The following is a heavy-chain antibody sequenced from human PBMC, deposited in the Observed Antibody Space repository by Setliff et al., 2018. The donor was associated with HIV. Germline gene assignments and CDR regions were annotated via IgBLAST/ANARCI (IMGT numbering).Heavy chain of an antibody. J-gene: IGHJ2*01. D-gene: IGHD2-2*02. CDR2: ISSTGNTI. CDR3: ARDDTGGKGYWYFDL. CDR1: GFTFSFYS. Sequence: GGSLRLSCAASGFTFSFYSMNWVRQAPGKGLEWISYISSTGNTIFYADSVRGRLTISRDSAKNSLYLEMNSLRAEDTALYYCARDDTGGKGYWYFDLWGRGTLVTVSS. V-gene: IGHV3-48*01.